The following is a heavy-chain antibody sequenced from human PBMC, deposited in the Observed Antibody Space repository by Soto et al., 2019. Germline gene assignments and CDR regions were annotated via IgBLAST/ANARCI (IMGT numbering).Heavy chain of an antibody. CDR2: INAGNGNT. Sequence: ASVKVSCKASGYTFTSYAMHWVRQAPGQRLEWMGWINAGNGNTKYSQKFQGRVTITRDTCASTAYMELSSLRSEDTAVYYCARVLCSSTSCYRHYYGMDVWGQGTTVTVSS. V-gene: IGHV1-3*01. J-gene: IGHJ6*02. CDR1: GYTFTSYA. CDR3: ARVLCSSTSCYRHYYGMDV. D-gene: IGHD2-2*01.